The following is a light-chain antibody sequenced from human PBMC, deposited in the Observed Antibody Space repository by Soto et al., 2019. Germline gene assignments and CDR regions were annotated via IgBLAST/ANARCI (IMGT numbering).Light chain of an antibody. J-gene: IGKJ1*01. CDR2: DAS. Sequence: ETVMTQSPGTLSVSPGGRATLSCRASQSVSRNLAWYQQKPGQTPRLLIYDASTRATGIPARISGSGSGTEFTVTISSLQSEDCAVYYCQQYDNWPWTFGQGTKVEIK. CDR1: QSVSRN. V-gene: IGKV3-15*01. CDR3: QQYDNWPWT.